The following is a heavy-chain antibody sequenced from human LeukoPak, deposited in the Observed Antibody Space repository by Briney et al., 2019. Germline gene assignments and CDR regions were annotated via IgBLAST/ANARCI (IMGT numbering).Heavy chain of an antibody. CDR1: GFTFSNYA. CDR2: LSGSGGST. J-gene: IGHJ6*03. Sequence: GGSLRLSCAASGFTFSNYAMSWVRQAPGKGLEWVSGLSGSGGSTYYADSVKGRFTISRDNSKNTLYLQMNGLRTEDTAVYYCAKVPDFGVGYYYYYMDVWGKGTTVTVSS. D-gene: IGHD3-3*01. V-gene: IGHV3-23*01. CDR3: AKVPDFGVGYYYYYMDV.